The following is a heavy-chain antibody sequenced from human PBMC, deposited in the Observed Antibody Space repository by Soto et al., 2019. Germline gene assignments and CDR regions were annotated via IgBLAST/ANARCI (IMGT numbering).Heavy chain of an antibody. D-gene: IGHD2-2*01. CDR3: ARVRGIVVVPAARNNWFDP. V-gene: IGHV1-69*06. J-gene: IGHJ5*02. CDR1: GGTFSSYA. CDR2: IIPIFGTA. Sequence: QVQLVQSGAEVKKPGSSVKVSCKASGGTFSSYAISWVRQAPGQGLEWMGGIIPIFGTANYAQKFQGRVTITADKATSTAYMERSSLRSEDTAVYYCARVRGIVVVPAARNNWFDPWGQGTLVTVSS.